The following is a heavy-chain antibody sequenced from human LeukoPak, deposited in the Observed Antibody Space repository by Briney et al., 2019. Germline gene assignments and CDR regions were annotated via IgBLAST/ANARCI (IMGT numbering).Heavy chain of an antibody. J-gene: IGHJ4*02. CDR2: ISSSSSYI. Sequence: GGSLRLSCAASGFTFSSYSMNWVRQAPGKGLEWVSSISSSSSYIYYADSVKGRFTISRDNAKNSLYLQMNSLKTEDTAVYYCTTVDRRGSGGYWGQGTLVTVSS. CDR1: GFTFSSYS. D-gene: IGHD3-10*01. CDR3: TTVDRRGSGGY. V-gene: IGHV3-21*03.